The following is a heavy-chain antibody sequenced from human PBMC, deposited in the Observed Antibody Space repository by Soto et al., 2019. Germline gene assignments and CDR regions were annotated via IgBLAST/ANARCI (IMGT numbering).Heavy chain of an antibody. D-gene: IGHD3-22*01. V-gene: IGHV4-59*02. J-gene: IGHJ6*03. CDR2: VSDSGGT. CDR1: GGSVSGYF. CDR3: ARVSGYYRKNPSQRKYYYNYMDV. Sequence: QVQLQESGPGLVEPSETLSLTCTVSGGSVSGYFWSWIRQPPGRGLEWVAYVSDSGGTKYNPSLTSPVSISLDTSKNQFSLSLTSVTAADTAVYYCARVSGYYRKNPSQRKYYYNYMDVWGKGTTVTVSS.